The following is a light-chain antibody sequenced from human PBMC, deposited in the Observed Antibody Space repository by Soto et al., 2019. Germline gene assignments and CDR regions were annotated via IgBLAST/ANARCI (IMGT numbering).Light chain of an antibody. CDR3: CSYVGRNIYV. CDR2: DVS. CDR1: SSDVGGYNY. Sequence: QSALTQPRSASGSPGQSITISCTGTSSDVGGYNYVSWYQQHPAKAPKLIIFDVSKRPSGVPNRFSGSKSGNTASLTISGLRAGEEAVFYGCSYVGRNIYVFGTGPRATVL. V-gene: IGLV2-11*01. J-gene: IGLJ1*01.